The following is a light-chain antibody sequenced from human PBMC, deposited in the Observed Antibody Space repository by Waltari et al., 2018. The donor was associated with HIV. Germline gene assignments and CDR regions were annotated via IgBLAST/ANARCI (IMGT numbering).Light chain of an antibody. Sequence: DIVLTQSPLSLPVITGEPASLSCRSSQSLLHSSGFYYLDWYLQKPGQSPQLLIYLGSHRASGVSDRFSGGGSGTHFTLNVTRVEADDVGIYFCMQSLQIPPTFGGGTKV. J-gene: IGKJ4*01. CDR3: MQSLQIPPT. V-gene: IGKV2-28*01. CDR1: QSLLHSSGFYY. CDR2: LGS.